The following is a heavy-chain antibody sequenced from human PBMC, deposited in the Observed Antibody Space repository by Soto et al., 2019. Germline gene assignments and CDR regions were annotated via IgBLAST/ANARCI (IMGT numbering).Heavy chain of an antibody. CDR1: GFTFADNA. Sequence: GGSLRLSCTASGFTFADNAVSWVRQAPGKGLEWVGFIRSKTYGGATDYAASVKGRFTFSRDDSKSIAYLQMNGLKTEDTAVYYCTRAGIDRTGTTHYYYGMDVWGQGTTVTVSS. J-gene: IGHJ6*02. D-gene: IGHD1-1*01. CDR3: TRAGIDRTGTTHYYYGMDV. V-gene: IGHV3-49*04. CDR2: IRSKTYGGAT.